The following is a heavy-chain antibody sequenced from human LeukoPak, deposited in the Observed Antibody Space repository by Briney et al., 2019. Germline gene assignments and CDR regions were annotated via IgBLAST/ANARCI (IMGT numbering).Heavy chain of an antibody. V-gene: IGHV4-59*01. J-gene: IGHJ4*02. CDR2: TSDSGGHT. D-gene: IGHD1-26*01. CDR3: ARWYSHGRYFDY. CDR1: GGSIRNYY. Sequence: SETLSLTCTVSGGSIRNYYWNWIRQPPGKGLEWIGYTSDSGGHTDYKPSLKSRVTISADTSNNQLSLKLTSATTADTAVYYCARWYSHGRYFDYWGQGDLVTVSS.